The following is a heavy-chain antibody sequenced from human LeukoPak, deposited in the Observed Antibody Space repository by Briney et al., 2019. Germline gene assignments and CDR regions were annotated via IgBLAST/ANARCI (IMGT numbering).Heavy chain of an antibody. CDR2: IYPGDSNT. CDR3: ARRPLHSQNWLAP. CDR1: GYSFSNYW. J-gene: IGHJ5*02. V-gene: IGHV5-51*01. Sequence: GESLKISCQASGYSFSNYWIGWVRQMPGEGLQWMGIIYPGDSNTRYSPSFRGQVTISADKSISTAYLQWNSLKASDTAMYYCARRPLHSQNWLAPWGQGTLVTVSS.